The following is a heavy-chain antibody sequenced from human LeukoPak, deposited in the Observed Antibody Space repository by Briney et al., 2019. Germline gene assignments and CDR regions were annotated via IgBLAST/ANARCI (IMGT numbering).Heavy chain of an antibody. V-gene: IGHV4-59*08. CDR2: ISYSGST. J-gene: IGHJ4*02. CDR1: GGSISSYY. D-gene: IGHD6-19*01. Sequence: SETLSLTCTVSGGSISSYYWSWIRQPPGKGLEWIGYISYSGSTNYNPSLKSRVTISVDTSKNQFSLKLSSVTAADTAVYYCAXXDYSSGWYYFDYWGQGTLVTVSS. CDR3: AXXDYSSGWYYFDY.